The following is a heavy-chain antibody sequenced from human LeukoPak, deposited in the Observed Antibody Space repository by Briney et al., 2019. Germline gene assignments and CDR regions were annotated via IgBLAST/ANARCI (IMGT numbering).Heavy chain of an antibody. CDR1: GFTFHNNA. J-gene: IGHJ3*01. D-gene: IGHD2-2*01. CDR2: INGGGDAT. V-gene: IGHV3-23*01. Sequence: GGSLRLSCATSGFTFHNNAMSWVRQAPGPRLESVSAINGGGDATEYADSVKGRFTISRDNSKNTLYLQMNSLRPEDTAVYYCARCTASCYANAFDVWGQGTLLTVSS. CDR3: ARCTASCYANAFDV.